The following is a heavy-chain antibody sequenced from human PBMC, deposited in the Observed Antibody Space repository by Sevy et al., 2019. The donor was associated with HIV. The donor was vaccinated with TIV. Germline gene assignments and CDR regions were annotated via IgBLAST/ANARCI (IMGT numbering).Heavy chain of an antibody. Sequence: GGSLRLSCAASGFTFSGSAMHWVRQASGKGLEWVGRIRNKANSYATAYAASVKGRFTIYRDDSKNTAYLQMNSLKTEDTAVYYCTRQSYCSSTSCYGNDYWGQGTLVTVSS. CDR2: IRNKANSYAT. CDR3: TRQSYCSSTSCYGNDY. J-gene: IGHJ4*02. D-gene: IGHD2-2*01. V-gene: IGHV3-73*01. CDR1: GFTFSGSA.